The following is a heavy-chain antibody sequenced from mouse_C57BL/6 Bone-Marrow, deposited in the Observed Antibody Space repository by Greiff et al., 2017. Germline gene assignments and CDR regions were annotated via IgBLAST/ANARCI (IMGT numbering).Heavy chain of an antibody. Sequence: EVQLVESGGGLVKPGGSLQLSCAASGFTFSSYAMSWVRQTPEKRLAWVATISAGGSYTYSPANVQGRFPLSTDNAKHNLYLQLSLLTSEDTAMYYGACDGAFYYGNPWYCDVWGTGTTVTVSS. CDR1: GFTFSSYA. CDR3: ACDGAFYYGNPWYCDV. J-gene: IGHJ1*03. V-gene: IGHV5-4*01. D-gene: IGHD2-1*01. CDR2: ISAGGSYT.